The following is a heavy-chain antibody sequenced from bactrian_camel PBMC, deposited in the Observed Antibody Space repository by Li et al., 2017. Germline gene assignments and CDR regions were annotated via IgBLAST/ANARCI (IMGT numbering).Heavy chain of an antibody. V-gene: IGHV3S40*01. D-gene: IGHD1*01. J-gene: IGHJ4*01. CDR3: AVAAPGNTSLPCVDWVL. CDR2: IYTAGGNA. Sequence: VQLVESGGGSVQAGGSLRLSCAPSGDDYNTNYMVVAWFRQGPGKEREGIAAIYTAGGNAYSADSVKGRFTISQDGANNTVYLQMDSLEPEDTGMYYCAVAAPGNTSLPCVDWVLGGQGTQVTVS. CDR1: GDDYNTNY.